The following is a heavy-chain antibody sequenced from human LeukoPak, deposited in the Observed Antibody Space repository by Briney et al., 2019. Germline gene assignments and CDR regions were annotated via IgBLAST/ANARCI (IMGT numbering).Heavy chain of an antibody. J-gene: IGHJ5*02. CDR2: IYYSGST. CDR3: ARRLLLTDWFDP. CDR1: GGSISSYY. V-gene: IGHV4-59*01. Sequence: SETLSLTCTVSGGSISSYYWTWIRQPPGKGLEWIGYIYYSGSTNYNPSLKSRVTISVDTSKNQFSLKLSSVTAADTAVYYCARRLLLTDWFDPWGQGTLVTVSS. D-gene: IGHD3-10*01.